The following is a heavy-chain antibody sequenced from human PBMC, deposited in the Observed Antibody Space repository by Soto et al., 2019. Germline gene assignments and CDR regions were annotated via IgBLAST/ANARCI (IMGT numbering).Heavy chain of an antibody. D-gene: IGHD3-3*01. Sequence: SLRLSCAASGFTFSSYAMHWVRQAPGKGLEWVAVISYDGSNKYYADSVKGRFTIFRDNSKNTLYLQMNSLRAEDTAVYYCESTREAYDFWSGPDYWGQGTLVPVYS. CDR1: GFTFSSYA. J-gene: IGHJ4*02. CDR3: ESTREAYDFWSGPDY. CDR2: ISYDGSNK. V-gene: IGHV3-30-3*01.